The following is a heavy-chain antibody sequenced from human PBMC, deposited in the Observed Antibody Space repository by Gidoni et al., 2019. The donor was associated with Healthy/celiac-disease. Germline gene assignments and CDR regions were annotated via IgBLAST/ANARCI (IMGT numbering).Heavy chain of an antibody. D-gene: IGHD3-22*01. Sequence: QVQLQESGPGLVKPSETLSLTCTVPGGSISSYYWSWIRQPAGKGLEWIGRIYTSGSTNYNPSLKSRVTMSVDTSKNQFSLKLSSVTAADTAVYYCARDQGYYDSSGYYPFDYWGQGTLVTVSS. CDR1: GGSISSYY. CDR2: IYTSGST. V-gene: IGHV4-4*07. J-gene: IGHJ4*02. CDR3: ARDQGYYDSSGYYPFDY.